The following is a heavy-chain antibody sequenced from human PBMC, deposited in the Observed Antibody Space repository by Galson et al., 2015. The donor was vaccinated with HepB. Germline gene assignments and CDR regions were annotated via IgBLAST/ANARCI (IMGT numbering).Heavy chain of an antibody. D-gene: IGHD6-13*01. CDR3: ARDQLAWGDAFDI. Sequence: SLRLSCAASGFTFSDYYMSWLRQAPGKGLEWVSYISSSSSYTNYADSVKGRFTISRDNAKNSLYLQMNSLRAEDTAVYYCARDQLAWGDAFDIWGQGTMVTVSS. CDR1: GFTFSDYY. V-gene: IGHV3-11*05. J-gene: IGHJ3*02. CDR2: ISSSSSYT.